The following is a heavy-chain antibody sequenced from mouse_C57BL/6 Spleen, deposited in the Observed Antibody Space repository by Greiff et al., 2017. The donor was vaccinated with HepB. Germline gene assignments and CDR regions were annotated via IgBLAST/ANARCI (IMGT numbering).Heavy chain of an antibody. D-gene: IGHD1-1*01. CDR2: IYPGDGDT. CDR3: ATYYGSSGY. CDR1: GYAFSSSW. J-gene: IGHJ2*01. Sequence: VQLQQSGPELVKPGASVKISCKASGYAFSSSWMNWVKQRPGQGLEWIGRIYPGDGDTNYNGKFKGKATLTADKSSSTAYMQLSSLTSEDSAVYFCATYYGSSGYWGQGTTLTVSS. V-gene: IGHV1-82*01.